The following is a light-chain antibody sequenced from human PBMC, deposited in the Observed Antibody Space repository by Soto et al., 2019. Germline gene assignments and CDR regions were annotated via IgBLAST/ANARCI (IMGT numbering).Light chain of an antibody. CDR3: SSYTSSSTLVV. CDR1: SSDFGGYNY. CDR2: DVS. J-gene: IGLJ1*01. V-gene: IGLV2-14*01. Sequence: QSVLTQPASVSGSPGQSITISCTGTSSDFGGYNYVSWYQQHPGKAPKLMIYDVSNRPSGVSNRFSGSKSGNTASLTISGFQADDEADYYCSSYTSSSTLVVFGTGTKVTVL.